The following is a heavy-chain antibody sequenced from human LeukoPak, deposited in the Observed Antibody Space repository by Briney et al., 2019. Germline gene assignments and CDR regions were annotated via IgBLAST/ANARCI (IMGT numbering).Heavy chain of an antibody. CDR1: GFTFSSYS. CDR2: ISSSSSYI. V-gene: IGHV3-21*01. D-gene: IGHD5-18*01. Sequence: GGSLRLSCAASGFTFSSYSMNWVRQAPGKGLEWVSSISSSSSYIYYADSVKGRFTISRDNAKNSLYLQMNSLRAEDTAVYYCAKAAWIQLSAPFYCWGQGALFTVSS. CDR3: AKAAWIQLSAPFYC. J-gene: IGHJ4*02.